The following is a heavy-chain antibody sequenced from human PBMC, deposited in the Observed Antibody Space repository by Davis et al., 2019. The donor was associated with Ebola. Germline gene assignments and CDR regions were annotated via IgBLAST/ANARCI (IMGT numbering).Heavy chain of an antibody. Sequence: AASVKVSCKASGGTFSSYAISWVRQAPGQGLEWMGGIIPIFGTANYAQKLQGRVTMTTDTSTSTAYMELRSLRSDDTAVYYCARGITMVRGVSWFDPWGQGTLVTVSS. CDR2: IIPIFGTA. J-gene: IGHJ5*02. CDR3: ARGITMVRGVSWFDP. D-gene: IGHD3-10*01. V-gene: IGHV1-69*05. CDR1: GGTFSSYA.